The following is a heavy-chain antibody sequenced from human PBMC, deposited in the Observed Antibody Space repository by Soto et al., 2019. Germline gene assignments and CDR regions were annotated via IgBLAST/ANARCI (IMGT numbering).Heavy chain of an antibody. D-gene: IGHD5-12*01. CDR1: GFSFTTAGVA. CDR3: AHSDGGYEIIYFDF. J-gene: IGHJ4*02. V-gene: IGHV2-5*01. Sequence: QITLQESGPTLVKPTQTLTLTCTFSGFSFTTAGVAVGWIRQTPGGALEWLTLIYYNDDRRFSPSLKTRLTITGDTSKNQVVLSRTNVDPGDTATYFCAHSDGGYEIIYFDFWGQGIPVTVSS. CDR2: IYYNDDR.